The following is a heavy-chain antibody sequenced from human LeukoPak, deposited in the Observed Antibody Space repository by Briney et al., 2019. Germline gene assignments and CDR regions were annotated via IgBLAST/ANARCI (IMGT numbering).Heavy chain of an antibody. J-gene: IGHJ4*02. Sequence: SETLSLTCTVSGGSISSSSYYWGWIRQPPGKGLEWIGSIYYSGSTYYNPSLKSRVTISVDTSKNQFSLKLSSVTAADTAVYYCATGGDYGASYPGYWGQGTLVTVSS. D-gene: IGHD4-17*01. CDR1: GGSISSSSYY. CDR3: ATGGDYGASYPGY. V-gene: IGHV4-39*07. CDR2: IYYSGST.